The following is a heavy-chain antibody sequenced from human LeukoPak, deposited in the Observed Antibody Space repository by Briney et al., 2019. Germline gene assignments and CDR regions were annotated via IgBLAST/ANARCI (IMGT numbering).Heavy chain of an antibody. Sequence: GGSLRLSCAASGFTFSSYSMNWVRQAPGKGLEWVSSISSSSSYIYYADSVKGRFSISRDNAMNSVYLQMNNLRAEDTAVYYCARDEVGATTEFDSWGQGTLVTVSS. V-gene: IGHV3-21*01. CDR2: ISSSSSYI. D-gene: IGHD1-26*01. CDR3: ARDEVGATTEFDS. J-gene: IGHJ4*02. CDR1: GFTFSSYS.